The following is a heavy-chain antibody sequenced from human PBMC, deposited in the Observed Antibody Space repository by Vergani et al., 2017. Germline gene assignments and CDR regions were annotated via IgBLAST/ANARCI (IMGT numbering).Heavy chain of an antibody. CDR1: GFTFSNFG. CDR2: IGKDGINT. J-gene: IGHJ4*02. Sequence: QVQLVESAGGVVQPGGSLRLSCAASGFTFSNFGLHWIRQAAGKGLEWLAYIGKDGINTRYRDAVKGRFTVSRDNSKDILYLQMDSLRSEGTALYYCDKYLRDSTSGVPDSWGPGTLVIVSS. CDR3: DKYLRDSTSGVPDS. V-gene: IGHV3-30*02. D-gene: IGHD2-21*02.